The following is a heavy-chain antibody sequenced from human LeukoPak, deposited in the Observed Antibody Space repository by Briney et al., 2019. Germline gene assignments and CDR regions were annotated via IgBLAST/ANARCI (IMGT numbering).Heavy chain of an antibody. J-gene: IGHJ4*02. V-gene: IGHV3-48*04. D-gene: IGHD2-2*01. Sequence: SGGSLRLSCAASGFPFSGYSMNWVRQAPGKGLEWVSYISGSSSIIYYADSVKGRFTISRDNAKNSLYLQMNSLRAEDTAVYYCARVRRDQLMLGSFDYWGQGTLVTVSS. CDR2: ISGSSSII. CDR3: ARVRRDQLMLGSFDY. CDR1: GFPFSGYS.